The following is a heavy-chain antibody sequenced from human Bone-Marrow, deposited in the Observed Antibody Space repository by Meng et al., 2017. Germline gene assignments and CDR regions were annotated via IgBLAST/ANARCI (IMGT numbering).Heavy chain of an antibody. J-gene: IGHJ4*02. CDR3: ARGPYYYDSSGPYYFDY. CDR2: IYYSGST. CDR1: GVSVSSGDYY. D-gene: IGHD3-22*01. V-gene: IGHV4-31*11. Sequence: QVQLQESGPGLVKPSQTLSLTCAVSGVSVSSGDYYWSWIRQHPGKGLEWIGYIYYSGSTYYNPSLKSRVTISVDKSKNQFSLKLSSVTAADTAVYYCARGPYYYDSSGPYYFDYWGQGTLVTVSS.